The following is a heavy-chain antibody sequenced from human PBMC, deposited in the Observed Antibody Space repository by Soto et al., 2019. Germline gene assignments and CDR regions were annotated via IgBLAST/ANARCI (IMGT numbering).Heavy chain of an antibody. CDR1: GFTFSSYW. Sequence: PGGSLRLSCAASGFTFSSYWMHWVRQAPGKGLVWVSRINSDGSSTSYADSVKGRFTISRDNAKNTLYLQMNSLRAEDTAVYYCSRGTYDYVWGSYLPPWFVPWSQGTLVTVSS. V-gene: IGHV3-74*01. CDR2: INSDGSST. CDR3: SRGTYDYVWGSYLPPWFVP. D-gene: IGHD3-16*02. J-gene: IGHJ5*02.